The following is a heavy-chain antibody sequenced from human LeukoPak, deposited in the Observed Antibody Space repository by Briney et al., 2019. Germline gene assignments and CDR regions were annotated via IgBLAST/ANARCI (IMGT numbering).Heavy chain of an antibody. D-gene: IGHD4-23*01. CDR2: ISSSADST. J-gene: IGHJ4*02. Sequence: GGSLRLSCEASGFTFSSCAMSWVRQAPGKGLAWVSVISSSADSTYYADSVKGRFTISRDNSKNTLYLQMNNLRAEDTAVYYCAKPLEKYTYGGNFDYWGQGLLVTVSS. CDR1: GFTFSSCA. CDR3: AKPLEKYTYGGNFDY. V-gene: IGHV3-23*01.